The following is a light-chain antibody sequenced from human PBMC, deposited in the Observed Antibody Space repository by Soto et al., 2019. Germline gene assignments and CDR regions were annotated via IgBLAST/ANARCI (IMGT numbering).Light chain of an antibody. Sequence: QSLLTQPPSVSAAPGQKVTISCSGSSSNIGNNYVSWYQQLPGTAPKLLIYENNKRPSGIPDRFSGSKSGTSATLGITGLQTGDEADYYCGTWDSSLSAVWVFGGGTKVTVL. CDR3: GTWDSSLSAVWV. CDR2: ENN. J-gene: IGLJ3*02. V-gene: IGLV1-51*02. CDR1: SSNIGNNY.